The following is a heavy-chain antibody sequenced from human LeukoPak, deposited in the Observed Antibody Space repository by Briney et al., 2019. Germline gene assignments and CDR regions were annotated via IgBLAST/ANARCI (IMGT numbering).Heavy chain of an antibody. V-gene: IGHV4-38-2*02. D-gene: IGHD3-10*01. Sequence: SETLSLTCSVSCYSISSDYYWGWIRQPPGKGLEWIGSIYHTGDTYYIPSLKSRVTISVDTSNTQFSLKLSSVTAADTAVYYCARKYYYGSGSYYNVYYWGQGTLVTVSS. CDR3: ARKYYYGSGSYYNVYY. CDR2: IYHTGDT. CDR1: CYSISSDYY. J-gene: IGHJ4*02.